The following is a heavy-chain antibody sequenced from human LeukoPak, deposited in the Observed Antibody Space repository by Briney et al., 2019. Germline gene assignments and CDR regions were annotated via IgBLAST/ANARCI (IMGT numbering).Heavy chain of an antibody. J-gene: IGHJ3*02. Sequence: ASVTVSCKASGYTFTSYGISWVRQAPGQGLEWMGWISAYNGNTNYAQKLQGRVTMTTDISTSTAYMELRSLRSDDTAVYYCARVLDGTYYDILTGYFKGAFDIWGQGTMVTVSS. CDR3: ARVLDGTYYDILTGYFKGAFDI. V-gene: IGHV1-18*01. CDR1: GYTFTSYG. CDR2: ISAYNGNT. D-gene: IGHD3-9*01.